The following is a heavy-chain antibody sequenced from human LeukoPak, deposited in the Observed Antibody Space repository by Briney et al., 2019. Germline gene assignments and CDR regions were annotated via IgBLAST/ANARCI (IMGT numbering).Heavy chain of an antibody. CDR1: GFTFSSYS. CDR2: ISGSSSTI. CDR3: ARDVAARRGFDY. J-gene: IGHJ4*02. Sequence: LSGGSLRLSCAASGFTFSSYSMNWVRQAPGKGLEWVSYISGSSSTIYYADSVKGRFTISRDNAKNSLYLQMNSLRAEDTAVYYCARDVAARRGFDYWGQGTLVTVSS. D-gene: IGHD6-13*01. V-gene: IGHV3-48*01.